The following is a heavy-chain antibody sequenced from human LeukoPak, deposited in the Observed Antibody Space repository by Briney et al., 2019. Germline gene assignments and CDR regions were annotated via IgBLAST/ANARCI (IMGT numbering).Heavy chain of an antibody. CDR1: GGSISSGDYY. V-gene: IGHV4-30-4*01. D-gene: IGHD2-21*02. CDR2: IYYSGST. J-gene: IGHJ4*02. Sequence: SETLSLTCTVSGGSISSGDYYWSWIHQPPGKGLEWIGYIYYSGSTYYNPSLKSRVTISVDTSKNQFSLKLSSVTAADTAVYYCARDRDGVGYFDYWGQGTLVTVSS. CDR3: ARDRDGVGYFDY.